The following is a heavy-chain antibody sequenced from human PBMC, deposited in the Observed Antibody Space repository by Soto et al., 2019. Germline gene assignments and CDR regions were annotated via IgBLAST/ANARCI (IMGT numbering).Heavy chain of an antibody. J-gene: IGHJ4*02. CDR2: ISYEGSNK. D-gene: IGHD6-19*01. CDR1: GFNFSDYA. V-gene: IGHV3-30*18. Sequence: GGSLRLSCAASGFNFSDYAMHWVRQAPGKGLEWLAIISYEGSNKYSAGSVKGRFTISRDNSKNTLYLQMNSLRPEDTAVYYCAKDWATPVAGRFLDSWGQGTPVTVSS. CDR3: AKDWATPVAGRFLDS.